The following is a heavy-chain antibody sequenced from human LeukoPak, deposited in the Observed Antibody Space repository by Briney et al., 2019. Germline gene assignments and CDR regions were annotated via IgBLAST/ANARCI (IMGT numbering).Heavy chain of an antibody. V-gene: IGHV4-34*01. CDR2: INHSGST. Sequence: SETLSLTCAVYGGSFSGYYWSWIRQPPGKGLEWIGEINHSGSTNYNPSLKSRVTISVDTSKNQFSLKLSSVTAADTAVYYCARHLWSRGPKTYWGQGTLVTVSS. CDR3: ARHLWSRGPKTY. J-gene: IGHJ4*02. CDR1: GGSFSGYY. D-gene: IGHD3-3*02.